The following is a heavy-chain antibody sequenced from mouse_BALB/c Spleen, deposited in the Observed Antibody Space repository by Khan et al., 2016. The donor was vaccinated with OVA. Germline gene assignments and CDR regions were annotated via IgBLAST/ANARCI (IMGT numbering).Heavy chain of an antibody. CDR2: ISYSGNT. CDR1: GYSITTDYA. J-gene: IGHJ2*01. D-gene: IGHD1-1*01. V-gene: IGHV3-2*02. Sequence: EVKLEESGPGLVKPSQSLSLTCTVTGYSITTDYAWNWIRQFPGNKLEWMGFISYSGNTKYNPYLKSRTSITRDKSKNQFFLQLKSVTTEDTARYYCARVYGGDFDYWGQGTTLTVSS. CDR3: ARVYGGDFDY.